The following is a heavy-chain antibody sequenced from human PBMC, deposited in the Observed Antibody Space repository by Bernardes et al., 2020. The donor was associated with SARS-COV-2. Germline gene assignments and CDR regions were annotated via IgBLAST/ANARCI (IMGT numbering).Heavy chain of an antibody. J-gene: IGHJ3*02. CDR1: GYSFTNYW. D-gene: IGHD5-18*01. V-gene: IGHV5-51*01. Sequence: GESLKISCKGSGYSFTNYWIGWVRQMPGKGLEWMGIIYPGDSDTTYSPSFQGQVTISADKSISTAYLQWSSLKASDTAMYYCAIRDVRHTAMVEELSAFDIWGQGTMVIVSS. CDR2: IYPGDSDT. CDR3: AIRDVRHTAMVEELSAFDI.